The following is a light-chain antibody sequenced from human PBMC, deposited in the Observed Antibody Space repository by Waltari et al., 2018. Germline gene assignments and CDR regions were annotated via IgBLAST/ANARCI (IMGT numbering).Light chain of an antibody. Sequence: IVMTQSPDPLAVSLGERATINCKSSQSILYNSNDKNYLAWYQQKPGQPPKLLIYWASTRESGVPDRFSGNGSGTDFTLTISSLQAEDVAVYYCQQYYSRRTFGQGTKVEI. J-gene: IGKJ1*01. CDR3: QQYYSRRT. CDR1: QSILYNSNDKNY. V-gene: IGKV4-1*01. CDR2: WAS.